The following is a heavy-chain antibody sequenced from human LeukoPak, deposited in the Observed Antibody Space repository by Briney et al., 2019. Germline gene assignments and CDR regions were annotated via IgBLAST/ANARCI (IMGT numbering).Heavy chain of an antibody. CDR2: ISSSGSTI. Sequence: GGSLRLSCAASGSTFSDYYVSWIRQAPGKGLEWVSYISSSGSTIYYADSVKGRFTISRDNAKNSLYLQMNSLRAEDTAVYYCARGFRRGYSYGYNFDYWGQGTLVTVSS. D-gene: IGHD5-18*01. CDR3: ARGFRRGYSYGYNFDY. V-gene: IGHV3-11*04. J-gene: IGHJ4*02. CDR1: GSTFSDYY.